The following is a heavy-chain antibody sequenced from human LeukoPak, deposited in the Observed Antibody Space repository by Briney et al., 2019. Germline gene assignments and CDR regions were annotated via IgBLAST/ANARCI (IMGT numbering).Heavy chain of an antibody. CDR3: ARGPYYDSSGYYSY. J-gene: IGHJ4*02. CDR2: VTHSGST. CDR1: GESFSGYY. D-gene: IGHD3-22*01. Sequence: SETLSLTCAVYGESFSGYYWGWIRQPPGKGLEWIGEVTHSGSTNYNPSLKSRVTISVDTSKNQFSLKLSSVTAADTAVYYCARGPYYDSSGYYSYWGQGTLVTVSS. V-gene: IGHV4-34*01.